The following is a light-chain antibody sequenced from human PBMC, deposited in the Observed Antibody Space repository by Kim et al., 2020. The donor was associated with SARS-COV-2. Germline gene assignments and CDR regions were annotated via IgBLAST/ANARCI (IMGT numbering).Light chain of an antibody. CDR3: QKCDSAPWT. V-gene: IGKV1-27*01. CDR1: QDMCNY. Sequence: VSVEDRETNPCRARQDMCNYLAWFQGKPAKAPKLLIYAASALQPGVPSRFSGRGSGTDFTLTDTSLQPEDVATYYCQKCDSAPWTFGQGTKVDIK. J-gene: IGKJ1*01. CDR2: AAS.